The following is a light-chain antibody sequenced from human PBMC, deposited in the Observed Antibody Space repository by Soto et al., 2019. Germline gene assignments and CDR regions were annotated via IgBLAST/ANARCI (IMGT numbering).Light chain of an antibody. Sequence: EIVLTQSPGTLSLSPGERATLSCRASQSISSSYLAWYQQKPGQTPRLLMYGASSRASGIPDRFSGSGSGTDFTLTISRLEPEDFAVYYCQPYGYSAPFTFGPGTKVDIK. J-gene: IGKJ3*01. V-gene: IGKV3-20*01. CDR1: QSISSSY. CDR2: GAS. CDR3: QPYGYSAPFT.